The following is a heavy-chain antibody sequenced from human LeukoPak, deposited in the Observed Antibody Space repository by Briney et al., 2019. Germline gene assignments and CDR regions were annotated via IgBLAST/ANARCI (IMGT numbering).Heavy chain of an antibody. CDR3: ARGRRPKSHAFDI. J-gene: IGHJ3*02. V-gene: IGHV1-46*01. CDR1: GYTFTSYY. Sequence: ASVKVSCKASGYTFTSYYMHWVRQAPGQGLEWMGIINPSGGSTSYAQKFRGRVTMTRNTSISTAYMELSSLRSEDTAVYYCARGRRPKSHAFDIWGQGTMVTVSS. CDR2: INPSGGST.